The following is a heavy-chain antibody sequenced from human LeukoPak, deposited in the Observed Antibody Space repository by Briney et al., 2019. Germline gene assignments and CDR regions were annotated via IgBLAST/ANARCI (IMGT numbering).Heavy chain of an antibody. Sequence: SETLSLTCTVSGGSISSYYWSWIRQPPGKGLEWIGYIYYSGSTNYNPSLKSRVTISVDTSKNQFSLKLSSVTAADTAVYYCARGFDEIAAAGTGDYWGQGTLVTVSS. D-gene: IGHD6-13*01. V-gene: IGHV4-59*01. J-gene: IGHJ4*02. CDR3: ARGFDEIAAAGTGDY. CDR2: IYYSGST. CDR1: GGSISSYY.